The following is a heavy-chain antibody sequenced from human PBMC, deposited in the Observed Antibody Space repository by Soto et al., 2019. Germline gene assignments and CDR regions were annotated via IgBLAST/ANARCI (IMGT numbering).Heavy chain of an antibody. V-gene: IGHV4-31*03. CDR2: IYYSGST. J-gene: IGHJ6*02. CDR3: ATRTDYYYGSGSLGGMDV. Sequence: QVQLQESGPGLVKPSQTLSLTCTVSGGSISSGSYYWSWIRQLPGKGLEWIGYIYYSGSTYYNPSLKSRVTISVDTSKNQCSLKLNSVTAADTAVYYSATRTDYYYGSGSLGGMDVWGQGTTVTVSS. D-gene: IGHD3-10*01. CDR1: GGSISSGSYY.